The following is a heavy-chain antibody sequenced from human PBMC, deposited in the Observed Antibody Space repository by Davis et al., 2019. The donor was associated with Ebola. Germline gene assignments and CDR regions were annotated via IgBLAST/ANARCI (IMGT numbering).Heavy chain of an antibody. CDR3: ARERAIVYSDY. J-gene: IGHJ4*02. Sequence: GGSLRLSCAASGFTFSSYSMNWVRQAPGKGLEWVSSISSSSSYIYYADSVKGRFTISRDNAKNSLYLQMNSLRAEDTAVYYCARERAIVYSDYWGQGTLVTVSS. V-gene: IGHV3-21*01. D-gene: IGHD1-26*01. CDR2: ISSSSSYI. CDR1: GFTFSSYS.